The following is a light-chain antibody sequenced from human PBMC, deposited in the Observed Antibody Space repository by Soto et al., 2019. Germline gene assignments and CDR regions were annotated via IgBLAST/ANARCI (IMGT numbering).Light chain of an antibody. Sequence: ELVMKQSPVTLSVSPGESATLSCRASQSVDGYLAWYQQKPGQAPRLLIYGASTRATGVTARFRGGGSGTEFTLTISSLQSEDSAVYYCQQYHKLPPITFCQGGRLEIK. CDR2: GAS. CDR1: QSVDGY. V-gene: IGKV3-15*01. CDR3: QQYHKLPPIT. J-gene: IGKJ5*01.